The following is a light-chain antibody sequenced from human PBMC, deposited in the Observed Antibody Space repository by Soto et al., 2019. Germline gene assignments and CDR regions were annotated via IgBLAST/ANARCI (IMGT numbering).Light chain of an antibody. J-gene: IGKJ3*01. V-gene: IGKV3-11*01. CDR1: QSVGTY. CDR3: LQRSIGFT. Sequence: EIVLTQSPATLSLSPGERATLSCRASQSVGTYLAWYQQQRGQSPRLLIYGASNRAPGIPARFSGSGSGTDFTLTINSLEPEDFAVYHCLQRSIGFTFGPGTKVEVK. CDR2: GAS.